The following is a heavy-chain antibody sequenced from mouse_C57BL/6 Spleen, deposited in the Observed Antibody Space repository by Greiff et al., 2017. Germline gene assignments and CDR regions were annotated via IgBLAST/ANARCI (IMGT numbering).Heavy chain of an antibody. D-gene: IGHD1-1*01. CDR3: ARFITTVVARYAMDY. Sequence: QVQLQQSGAELARPGASVKLSCKASGYTFTSYGISWVKQRTGQGLEWIGEIYPRSGNTYYNEKFKGKATLTADKSSSTAYMELRSLTSEDSAVYFCARFITTVVARYAMDYWGQGTSVTVSS. CDR1: GYTFTSYG. CDR2: IYPRSGNT. V-gene: IGHV1-81*01. J-gene: IGHJ4*01.